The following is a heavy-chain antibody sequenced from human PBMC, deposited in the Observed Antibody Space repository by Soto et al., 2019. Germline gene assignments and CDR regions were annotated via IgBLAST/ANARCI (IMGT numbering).Heavy chain of an antibody. CDR3: AKDSKEAVAGTAVDY. CDR1: GFTFSSYG. CDR2: ISYDGSNK. V-gene: IGHV3-30*18. J-gene: IGHJ4*02. D-gene: IGHD6-19*01. Sequence: GGSLRLSCAASGFTFSSYGMHWFRQAPGKGLEWVAVISYDGSNKYYADSVKGRFTISRDNSKNTLYLQMNSLRAEDTAVYYCAKDSKEAVAGTAVDYWGQGTLVTV.